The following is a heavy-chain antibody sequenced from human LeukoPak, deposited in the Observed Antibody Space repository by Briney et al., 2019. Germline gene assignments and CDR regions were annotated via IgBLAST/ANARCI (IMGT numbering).Heavy chain of an antibody. CDR3: ARAAYSSSWLYYYYYMDV. J-gene: IGHJ6*03. CDR2: IKQDGSEK. V-gene: IGHV3-7*01. CDR1: GFTFSSYW. Sequence: GGSLRLSCAASGFTFSSYWMSWVRQAPGKGLEWVANIKQDGSEKYYVDSVKGRFTISRDNAKNSLYLQMNSLRAEDTAVYYCARAAYSSSWLYYYYYMDVWGKGTTVTVSS. D-gene: IGHD6-13*01.